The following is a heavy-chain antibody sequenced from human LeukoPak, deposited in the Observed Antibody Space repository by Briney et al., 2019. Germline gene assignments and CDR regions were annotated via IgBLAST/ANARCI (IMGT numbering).Heavy chain of an antibody. D-gene: IGHD4-17*01. CDR3: AKDLTTLTLSMDV. CDR2: ISGSGGDT. CDR1: GFTFNNYA. V-gene: IGHV3-23*01. Sequence: GGSLRLSCAASGFTFNNYALSWVRQAPGKGLEWVSGISGSGGDTYYADSVKGRFTISRDNSKNTLYLQMNSLRAEDTAVYYCAKDLTTLTLSMDVWGQGTTVTVSS. J-gene: IGHJ6*02.